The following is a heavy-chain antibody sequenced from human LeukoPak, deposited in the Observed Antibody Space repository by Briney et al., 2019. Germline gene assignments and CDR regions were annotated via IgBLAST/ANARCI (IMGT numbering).Heavy chain of an antibody. Sequence: GGSLRLSCAASGFTVSSNYMSWVRQAPGKGLEGGSIIYSGGSTFYSDSVKGRFTISRDNSKNTLYLQMNSLRAEDTAVYYCARGGSYLSAFDIWGQGTMVTVSS. J-gene: IGHJ3*02. V-gene: IGHV3-53*01. CDR1: GFTVSSNY. D-gene: IGHD1-26*01. CDR3: ARGGSYLSAFDI. CDR2: IYSGGST.